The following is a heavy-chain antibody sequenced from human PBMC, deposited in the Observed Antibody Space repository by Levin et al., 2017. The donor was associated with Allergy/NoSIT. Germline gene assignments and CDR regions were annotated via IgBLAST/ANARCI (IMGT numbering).Heavy chain of an antibody. J-gene: IGHJ4*02. V-gene: IGHV3-23*01. D-gene: IGHD2-21*02. CDR1: GFTFSNYG. Sequence: GGSLRLSCAASGFTFSNYGVSWVRQAPGKGLEWISTISGTTGNTYYADSVRGRFTISRDSSKSTLYLQMNSLRAEDTAVYYCAKRVVTTPPYFDYWGQGTLVTVSS. CDR2: ISGTTGNT. CDR3: AKRVVTTPPYFDY.